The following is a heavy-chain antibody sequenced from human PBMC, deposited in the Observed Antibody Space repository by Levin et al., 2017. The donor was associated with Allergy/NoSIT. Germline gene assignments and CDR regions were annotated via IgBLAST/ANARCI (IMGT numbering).Heavy chain of an antibody. V-gene: IGHV3-66*01. J-gene: IGHJ4*02. CDR2: IYSGGTT. CDR3: TRSRDCSGGACYRGVFDY. Sequence: GESLKISCAASGITVSSHYMSWVRQAPGRGLEWVSSIYSGGTTYYADSVKGRFTISRDNSKSTLYLHMNTLRVEDTAVYYCTRSRDCSGGACYRGVFDYWGQGILVTVSS. CDR1: GITVSSHY. D-gene: IGHD2-15*01.